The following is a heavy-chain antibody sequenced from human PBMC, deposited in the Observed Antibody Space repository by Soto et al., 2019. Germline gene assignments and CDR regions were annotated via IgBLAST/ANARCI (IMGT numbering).Heavy chain of an antibody. V-gene: IGHV4-31*03. Sequence: SETLSLTCTVSGGSISSGGYYWSWIRQHPGKGLEWIGYIYYSGSTYYNPSLKSRVTISVDTSKNQFSLKLSSVTAADTAVYYCARGVGGDYLPETRGSFDYWGQGTLVTV. CDR2: IYYSGST. J-gene: IGHJ4*02. CDR3: ARGVGGDYLPETRGSFDY. CDR1: GGSISSGGYY. D-gene: IGHD4-17*01.